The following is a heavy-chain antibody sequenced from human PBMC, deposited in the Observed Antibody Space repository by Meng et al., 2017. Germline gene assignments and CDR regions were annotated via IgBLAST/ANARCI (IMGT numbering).Heavy chain of an antibody. D-gene: IGHD7-27*01. J-gene: IGHJ4*02. CDR1: GGSISSSNL. CDR2: IYHSGST. CDR3: ARDGRSWD. Sequence: QGPLQGSGPGLGMPSGTLSLTCAVSGGSISSSNLWSWVRQPPGKGLEWIGEIYHSGSTNYNPSLQSRVTISVDKSKNQFSLKLSSVTAAVTALYYCARDGRSWDWGQGTLVTVSS. V-gene: IGHV4-4*02.